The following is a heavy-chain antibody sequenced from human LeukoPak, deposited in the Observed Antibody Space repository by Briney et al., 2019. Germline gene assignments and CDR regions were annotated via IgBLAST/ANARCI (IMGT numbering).Heavy chain of an antibody. CDR3: ARGPGGAAAGPTEGDYYYYMDV. D-gene: IGHD6-13*01. V-gene: IGHV4-39*07. Sequence: SETLSLTCTVSGGSISSSSYYWGWIRQPPGKGLEWIGSIYYSGSTYYNPSLKSRVTISVDTSKNQFSLKLSSVTAADTAVYYCARGPGGAAAGPTEGDYYYYMDVWGKGTTVTVSS. J-gene: IGHJ6*03. CDR1: GGSISSSSYY. CDR2: IYYSGST.